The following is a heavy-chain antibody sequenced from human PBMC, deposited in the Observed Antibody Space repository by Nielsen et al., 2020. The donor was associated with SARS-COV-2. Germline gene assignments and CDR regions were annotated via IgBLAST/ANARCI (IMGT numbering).Heavy chain of an antibody. V-gene: IGHV1-18*01. J-gene: IGHJ5*02. CDR1: GYTFTSYG. CDR3: ARVQGPPNWFDP. Sequence: ASVKVSCKASGYTFTSYGISWVRQAPGQGLEWMGWISAYNGNTNYAQKLQGRVTMTRDTSTSTVYMELSSLRSEDTAVYYCARVQGPPNWFDPWGQGTLVTVSS. CDR2: ISAYNGNT.